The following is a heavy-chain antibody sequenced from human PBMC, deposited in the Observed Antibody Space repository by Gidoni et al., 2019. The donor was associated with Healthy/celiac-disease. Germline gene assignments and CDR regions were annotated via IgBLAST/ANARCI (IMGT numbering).Heavy chain of an antibody. CDR3: SEGTFFDY. CDR1: GCTLSSCA. V-gene: IGHV3-23*01. J-gene: IGHJ4*02. Sequence: EVQLLESGGGLVQTGGSLRLSCAASGCTLSSCAMSGVRQAPGKGLEVVATISVSGGSNYYADSVKGRFTIYRDNSKNTLYLQSNSLRGEDTAVYYCSEGTFFDYRGQGTLVTVSS. CDR2: ISVSGGSN.